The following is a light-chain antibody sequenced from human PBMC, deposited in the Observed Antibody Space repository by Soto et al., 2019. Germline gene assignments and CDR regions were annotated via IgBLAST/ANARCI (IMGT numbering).Light chain of an antibody. J-gene: IGLJ1*01. V-gene: IGLV2-14*01. CDR2: YVI. Sequence: QSVLTQPASVSGSPGQSITISCTGTSSDVGGYNYVSWYQQHPGKAPKLMIYYVINRPSGVSNRFSGSKSGNTASLTISGLQAEDEADYYCSSYTSSTTFGFGTGTKVTVL. CDR3: SSYTSSTTFG. CDR1: SSDVGGYNY.